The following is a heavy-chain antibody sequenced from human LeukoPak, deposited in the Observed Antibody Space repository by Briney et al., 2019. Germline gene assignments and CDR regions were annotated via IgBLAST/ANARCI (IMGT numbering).Heavy chain of an antibody. CDR1: GFTVSSNY. CDR3: TTDPLRFLEWPWDNY. Sequence: PGGSLRLSCAASGFTVSSNYMSWVRQAPGKGLEWVSVIYSGGSTYYADSVKGRFTISRDDSKNTLYLQMNSLKTEDTAVYYCTTDPLRFLEWPWDNYWGQGTLVTVSS. V-gene: IGHV3-53*01. CDR2: IYSGGST. D-gene: IGHD3-3*01. J-gene: IGHJ4*02.